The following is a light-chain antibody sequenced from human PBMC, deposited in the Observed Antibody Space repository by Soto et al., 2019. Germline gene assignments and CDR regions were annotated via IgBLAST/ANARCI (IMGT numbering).Light chain of an antibody. CDR2: AAS. V-gene: IGKV1-39*01. J-gene: IGKJ1*01. CDR3: QQSYSTRGT. CDR1: QSISSY. Sequence: MTQSPSSLSASVGDRVTITCRASQSISSYLNWYQQKPGKAPKLLIYAASSLQSGVPSRFSGSGSGTDFTLTISSLQPEDFATYYCQQSYSTRGTFGQGTKVEIK.